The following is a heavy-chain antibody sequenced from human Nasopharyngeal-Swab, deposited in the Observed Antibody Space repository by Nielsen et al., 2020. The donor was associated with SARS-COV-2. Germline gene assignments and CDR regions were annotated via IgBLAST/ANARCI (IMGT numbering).Heavy chain of an antibody. CDR1: GFTFSSYA. Sequence: GESLKTSCAASGFTFSSYAMSWVRQAPGKGLEWVSAISGSGGSTYYADSVKGRFTISRDNSKNTLYLQMNSLRAEDTAVYYCAKADTAMVGYNWFDPWGQGTLVTVSS. V-gene: IGHV3-23*01. CDR2: ISGSGGST. CDR3: AKADTAMVGYNWFDP. D-gene: IGHD5-18*01. J-gene: IGHJ5*02.